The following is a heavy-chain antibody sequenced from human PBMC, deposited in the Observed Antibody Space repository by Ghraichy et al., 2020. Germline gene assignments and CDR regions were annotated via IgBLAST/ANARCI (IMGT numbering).Heavy chain of an antibody. Sequence: SLRLSCAASGFTFDDYAMHCVRQAPGKGLEWVSGISWNSGSIGYADSVKGRFTISRDNAKNSLYLQMNSLRAEDTALYYCAGGSYYGDYWESFDYWGQGTLVTVSS. V-gene: IGHV3-9*01. CDR2: ISWNSGSI. J-gene: IGHJ4*02. CDR1: GFTFDDYA. D-gene: IGHD4-17*01. CDR3: AGGSYYGDYWESFDY.